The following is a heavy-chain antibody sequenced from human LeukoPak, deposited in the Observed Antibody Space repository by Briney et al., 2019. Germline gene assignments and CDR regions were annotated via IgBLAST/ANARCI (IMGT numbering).Heavy chain of an antibody. V-gene: IGHV3-48*04. D-gene: IGHD3-9*01. CDR3: ARTYYDILTGYNPYFDY. J-gene: IGHJ4*02. Sequence: GGSLRLSCAASGFTFSSYAMNWVRQAPGKGLEWVSYISSSGSTIYYADSVKGRFTISRDNAKNSLYLQMNSLRAEDTAVYYCARTYYDILTGYNPYFDYWGQGILVTVSS. CDR2: ISSSGSTI. CDR1: GFTFSSYA.